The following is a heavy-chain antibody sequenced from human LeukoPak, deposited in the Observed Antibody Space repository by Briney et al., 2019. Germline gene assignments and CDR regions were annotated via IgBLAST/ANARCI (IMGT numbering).Heavy chain of an antibody. CDR1: GYTFSSHD. D-gene: IGHD2-2*01. Sequence: ASVKVSCKASGYTFSSHDINWVRQATGQGLEWMGWMNPHSGNTGYAQKFQGRVTMTRNTPIGTAYMELSSLRSEDPAVYYCARGYSINCSSTSCNHYLNWFDPWGQGTLVTVSS. CDR2: MNPHSGNT. V-gene: IGHV1-8*01. CDR3: ARGYSINCSSTSCNHYLNWFDP. J-gene: IGHJ5*02.